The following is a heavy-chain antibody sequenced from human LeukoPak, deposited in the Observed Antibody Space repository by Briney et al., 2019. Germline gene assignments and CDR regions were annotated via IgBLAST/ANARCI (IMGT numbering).Heavy chain of an antibody. CDR3: ARLFKVVPAVIHT. V-gene: IGHV3-53*01. J-gene: IGHJ5*02. CDR1: RFTVSSNY. CDR2: IFSGGST. D-gene: IGHD2-2*01. Sequence: GGSLRLSCAASRFTVSSNYMSWVRQAPGKGREWVSDIFSGGSTYYSDSVKGRFTISRDNSKNTLYLQMNSLRAEDTAVYYCARLFKVVPAVIHTWGQGTLVTVS.